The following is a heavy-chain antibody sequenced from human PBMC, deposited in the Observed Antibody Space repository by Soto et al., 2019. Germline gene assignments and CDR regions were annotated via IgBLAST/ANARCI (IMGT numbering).Heavy chain of an antibody. J-gene: IGHJ4*02. Sequence: SETLSLTCAVSGGSVSSSSYYWGWIRQPPGKGLEWIGSIYYSGSAYYNPSLKSRVTMSVDTSKNQFSLKLTSVTATDTAVYYYARNILTGYASYWGQGTLVTVSS. CDR1: GGSVSSSSYY. D-gene: IGHD3-9*01. CDR2: IYYSGSA. V-gene: IGHV4-39*01. CDR3: ARNILTGYASY.